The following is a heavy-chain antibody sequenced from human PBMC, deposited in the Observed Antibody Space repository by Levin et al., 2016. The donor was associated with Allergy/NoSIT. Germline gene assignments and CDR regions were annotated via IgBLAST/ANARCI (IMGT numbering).Heavy chain of an antibody. D-gene: IGHD4-17*01. J-gene: IGHJ4*02. CDR3: ARGGWTTVTTDIDY. CDR2: ISAYNGNT. V-gene: IGHV1-18*01. Sequence: WVRQAPGQGLEWMGWISAYNGNTNYAQKLQGRVTMTTDTSTSTAYMELRSLRSDDTAVYYCARGGWTTVTTDIDYWGQGTLVTVSS.